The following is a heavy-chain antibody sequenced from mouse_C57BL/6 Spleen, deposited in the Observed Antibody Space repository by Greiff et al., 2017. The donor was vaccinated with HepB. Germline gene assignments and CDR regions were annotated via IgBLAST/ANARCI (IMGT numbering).Heavy chain of an antibody. Sequence: EVKLEESGGGLVKPGGSLKLSCAASGFTFSSYAMSWVRQTPEKRLEWVATISDGGSYTYYPDNVKGRFTISRDNAKNNLYLQMSHLKSEDTAMYYCARGDSYFDYWGQGTTLTVSS. J-gene: IGHJ2*01. CDR3: ARGDSYFDY. D-gene: IGHD3-3*01. CDR1: GFTFSSYA. CDR2: ISDGGSYT. V-gene: IGHV5-4*03.